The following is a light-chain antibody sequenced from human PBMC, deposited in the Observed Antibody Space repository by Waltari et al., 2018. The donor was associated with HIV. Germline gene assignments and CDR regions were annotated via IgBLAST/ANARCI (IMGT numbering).Light chain of an antibody. CDR1: SSAIGALDS. V-gene: IGLV2-8*01. CDR2: EVT. J-gene: IGLJ3*02. CDR3: SSYGDSLRVL. Sequence: QSALTLPPSASGSLGQSVTISCTGSSSAIGALDSAPWVQHHPRCAPKRLLYEVTRRPSAVSDRFSGSMSGSTAFLTVAGLQPDDEATYFCSSYGDSLRVLFGGGTNVTV.